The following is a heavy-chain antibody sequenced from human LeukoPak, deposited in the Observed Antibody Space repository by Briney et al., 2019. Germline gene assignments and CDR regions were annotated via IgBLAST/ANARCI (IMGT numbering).Heavy chain of an antibody. J-gene: IGHJ4*02. D-gene: IGHD3-22*01. V-gene: IGHV3-30*04. CDR1: GFTFSSYA. CDR2: ISYDGSNK. CDR3: AKDPYDTSGYNYGPTGGVDY. Sequence: PGRSLRLSCAASGFTFSSYAMHWVRQAPGKGLEWVAVISYDGSNKYYADSVKGRFTISRDNSKNTLYLQMNSLRAEDTAVYYCAKDPYDTSGYNYGPTGGVDYWGQGTLVTVSS.